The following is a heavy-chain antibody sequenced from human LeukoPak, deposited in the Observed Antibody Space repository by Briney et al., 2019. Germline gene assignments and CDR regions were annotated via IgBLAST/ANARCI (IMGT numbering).Heavy chain of an antibody. CDR1: GGSISSYY. J-gene: IGHJ5*02. CDR2: IYYSGST. D-gene: IGHD2-15*01. Sequence: SETLSLTCTVSGGSISSYYWNWIRQPPGKGLEWIGYIYYSGSTNYNPSLKSRVTISVDTSKNQFSLKLSSVTAADTAVYYCARQIVVVPAALYWFDPWGQGTLVTVSS. V-gene: IGHV4-59*08. CDR3: ARQIVVVPAALYWFDP.